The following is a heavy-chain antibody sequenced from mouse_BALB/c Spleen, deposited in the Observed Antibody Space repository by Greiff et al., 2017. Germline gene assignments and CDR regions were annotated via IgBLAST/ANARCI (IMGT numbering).Heavy chain of an antibody. CDR1: GYAFTNYL. D-gene: IGHD2-3*01. J-gene: IGHJ4*01. CDR3: ARGDDGYYAMDY. CDR2: INPGSGGT. Sequence: VKLMESGAELVRPGTSVKVSCKASGYAFTNYLIEWVKQRPGQGLEWIGVINPGSGGTNYNEKFKGKATLTADKSSSTAYMQLSSLTSDDSAVYFCARGDDGYYAMDYWGQGTSVTVSS. V-gene: IGHV1-54*03.